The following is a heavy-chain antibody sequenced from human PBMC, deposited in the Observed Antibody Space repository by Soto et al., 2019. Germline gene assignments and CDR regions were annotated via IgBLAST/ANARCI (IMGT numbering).Heavy chain of an antibody. CDR1: GYTFIDYD. Sequence: ASVKVSCKASGYTFIDYDINWVRQAPGQGLEWMGWVSPNSGNTVYAQKFQDRVTMTRDTSISTAYMELNNLRFEDTAMYYCARGRFYSETSTWFAFWSQGTPVTVSS. V-gene: IGHV1-8*01. CDR3: ARGRFYSETSTWFAF. CDR2: VSPNSGNT. J-gene: IGHJ5*01. D-gene: IGHD2-2*01.